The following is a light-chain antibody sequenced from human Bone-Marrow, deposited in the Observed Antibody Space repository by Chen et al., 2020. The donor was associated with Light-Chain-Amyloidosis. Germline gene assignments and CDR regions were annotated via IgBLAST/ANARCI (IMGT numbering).Light chain of an antibody. CDR2: DDS. J-gene: IGLJ3*02. V-gene: IGLV3-21*02. Sequence: SYVLTHPSSVSVAPGQTATIACGGNNIGSISVHWYQKTPGQAPLLVVYDDSDRRPGIPERLSGSNSGNTATLTISGVEAEDEADYYCQVWDRSSDRPVFGGGTKLTVL. CDR1: NIGSIS. CDR3: QVWDRSSDRPV.